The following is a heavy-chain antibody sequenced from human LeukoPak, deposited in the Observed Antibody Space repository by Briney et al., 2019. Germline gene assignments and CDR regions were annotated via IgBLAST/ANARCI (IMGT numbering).Heavy chain of an antibody. V-gene: IGHV1-2*02. J-gene: IGHJ4*02. CDR1: GYTFTGYY. CDR2: INPNSGGT. Sequence: ASVKVSCKASGYTFTGYYMHWVRQAPGQGLEWMGWINPNSGGTNYAQKFQGRVTMTRDTSISTAYMELSRLRSDDTAVYYCARGLGGGVVIIGYWGQGTLVTVPS. D-gene: IGHD3-3*01. CDR3: ARGLGGGVVIIGY.